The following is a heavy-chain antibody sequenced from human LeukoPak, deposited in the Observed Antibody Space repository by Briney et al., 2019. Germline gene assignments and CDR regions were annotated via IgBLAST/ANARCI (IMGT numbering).Heavy chain of an antibody. CDR3: ARDGPDYGDYINFDY. Sequence: GGSLRLSCAASGFTFSDYSMHWVRQAPGKGLNWVAFIRYDGNNKYYADSVKGRFTISRDNSKNMLYLEMNSLSTDDTAVYYCARDGPDYGDYINFDYWGQGTLVTVSS. CDR1: GFTFSDYS. J-gene: IGHJ4*02. CDR2: IRYDGNNK. D-gene: IGHD4-17*01. V-gene: IGHV3-30*02.